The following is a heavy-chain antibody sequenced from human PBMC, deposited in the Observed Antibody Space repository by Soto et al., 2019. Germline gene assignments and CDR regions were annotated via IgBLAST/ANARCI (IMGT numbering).Heavy chain of an antibody. Sequence: PVGSLRLSCAASGFTFSSYEMNWVRQAPGKGLEWVSYISSSGSTIYYADSVKGRFTISRDNAKNSLYLQMNSLRAEDTAVYYCARDQGNYYDSSGYYYLWGQGTLVTVSS. J-gene: IGHJ4*02. CDR3: ARDQGNYYDSSGYYYL. D-gene: IGHD3-22*01. CDR1: GFTFSSYE. CDR2: ISSSGSTI. V-gene: IGHV3-48*03.